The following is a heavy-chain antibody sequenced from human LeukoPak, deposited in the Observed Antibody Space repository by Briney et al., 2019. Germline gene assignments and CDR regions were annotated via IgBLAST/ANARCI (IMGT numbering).Heavy chain of an antibody. CDR2: IRYDGSNK. V-gene: IGHV3-30*02. CDR1: GFTFSTYG. J-gene: IGHJ5*02. CDR3: AKVRIAEAPNWFDP. D-gene: IGHD6-19*01. Sequence: GGSLRLSCAASGFTFSTYGMHWVRQAPGKGLEWVALIRYDGSNKYYADSVKGRFTISRDNSKNTLYLQMNSLRAEDTAVYYCAKVRIAEAPNWFDPWGQGTLVTVSS.